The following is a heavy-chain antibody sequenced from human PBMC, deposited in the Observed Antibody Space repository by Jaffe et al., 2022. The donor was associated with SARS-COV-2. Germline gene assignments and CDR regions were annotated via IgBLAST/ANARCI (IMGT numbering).Heavy chain of an antibody. V-gene: IGHV3-48*02. D-gene: IGHD3-3*01. Sequence: EVQLVESGGGLVQPGGSLRLSCAASGFTFSSYSMNWVRQAPGKGLEWVSYISSSSSTIYYADSVKGRFTISRDNAKNSLYLQMNSLRDEDTAVYYCARDRGKGFLEWLTDYYYYGMDVWGQGTTVTVSS. CDR2: ISSSSSTI. CDR3: ARDRGKGFLEWLTDYYYYGMDV. CDR1: GFTFSSYS. J-gene: IGHJ6*02.